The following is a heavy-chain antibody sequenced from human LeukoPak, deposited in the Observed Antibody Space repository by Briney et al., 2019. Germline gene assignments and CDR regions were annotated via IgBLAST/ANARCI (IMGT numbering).Heavy chain of an antibody. CDR2: INPNSGGT. CDR1: GYTFTGYY. V-gene: IGHV1-2*02. Sequence: ASVKVSCKASGYTFTGYYMHWVRRAPGQGLEWMGWINPNSGGTNYAQKFQGRVTMTRDTSISTAYMELSRLRSDDTAVYYCARVLGDIVATIVYWGQGTLVTVSS. CDR3: ARVLGDIVATIVY. D-gene: IGHD5-12*01. J-gene: IGHJ4*02.